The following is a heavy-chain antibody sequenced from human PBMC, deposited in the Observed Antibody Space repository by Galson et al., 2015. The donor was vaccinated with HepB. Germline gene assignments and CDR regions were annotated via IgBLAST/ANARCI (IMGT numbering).Heavy chain of an antibody. D-gene: IGHD2-8*01. J-gene: IGHJ2*01. V-gene: IGHV4-61*02. Sequence: TLSLTCTVSGGSISSGNYYWSWIRQPAGKGLEWIGRIYTSGSTNYNPSLKSRVTMSVDTSKKQFSLKLSSVTAADTAVYYCARDFRMYGISRRFWYFDLWGRGTLVTVSS. CDR2: IYTSGST. CDR1: GGSISSGNYY. CDR3: ARDFRMYGISRRFWYFDL.